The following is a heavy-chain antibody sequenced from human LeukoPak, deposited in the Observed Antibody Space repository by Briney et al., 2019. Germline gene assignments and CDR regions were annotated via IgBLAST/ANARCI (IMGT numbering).Heavy chain of an antibody. D-gene: IGHD1-26*01. V-gene: IGHV1-69*01. CDR3: ASCGGSYSSYYFDY. Sequence: SVKVSCKASGGTFSSYAISWVRQAPGQGLEWMGGIIPIFGTANCAQKFQGRVTITADESTSTAYMELSSLRSEDTAVYYCASCGGSYSSYYFDYWGQGTLVTVSS. CDR1: GGTFSSYA. J-gene: IGHJ4*02. CDR2: IIPIFGTA.